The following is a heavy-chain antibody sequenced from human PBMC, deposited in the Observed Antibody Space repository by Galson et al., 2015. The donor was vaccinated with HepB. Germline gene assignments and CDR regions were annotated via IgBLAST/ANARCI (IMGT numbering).Heavy chain of an antibody. J-gene: IGHJ6*03. CDR1: GFTFTDYY. CDR3: ARRGYLDV. V-gene: IGHV1-2*02. Sequence: SCKASGFTFTDYYIHRVRQAPGQGLEWMGWSSPNRDGTNYAQKFQGRVTMTRDSSTRTVYMELSRLKFDDTAVYYCARRGYLDVWGKGTTVIVSS. CDR2: SSPNRDGT.